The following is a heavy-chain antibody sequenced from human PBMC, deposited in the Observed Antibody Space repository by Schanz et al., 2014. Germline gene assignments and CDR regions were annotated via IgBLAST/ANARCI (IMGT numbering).Heavy chain of an antibody. V-gene: IGHV3-11*05. CDR1: GFTFRDYY. CDR2: ISGTTTYT. D-gene: IGHD6-13*01. J-gene: IGHJ4*01. CDR3: AREQIMAAAGLVDY. Sequence: QVQLLQFGGGVVQPGRSLRLSCAASGFTFRDYYMSWIRQAPGKGLEWVSYISGTTTYTNYADSVKGRFTISRDNAKNSLYLQMNSLRAEDTAVYYCAREQIMAAAGLVDYWGHGTLVTVSS.